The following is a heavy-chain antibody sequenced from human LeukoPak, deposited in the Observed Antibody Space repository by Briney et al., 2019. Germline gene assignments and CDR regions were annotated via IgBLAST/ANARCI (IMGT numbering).Heavy chain of an antibody. Sequence: GGSLRLSCAASGFTFSTYSMNWVRQAPGKGLEWVSSISGSGSFKFYTDSVKGRFTISRDNVKRSLHLQLSSLRAEDTAVYYCARDYYGDYYRSGYGMDVWGQGTTVTVSS. D-gene: IGHD4-17*01. V-gene: IGHV3-21*01. CDR2: ISGSGSFK. CDR3: ARDYYGDYYRSGYGMDV. CDR1: GFTFSTYS. J-gene: IGHJ6*02.